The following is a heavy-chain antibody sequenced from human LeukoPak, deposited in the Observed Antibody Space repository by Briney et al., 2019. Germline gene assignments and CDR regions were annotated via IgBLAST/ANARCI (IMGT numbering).Heavy chain of an antibody. V-gene: IGHV3-33*08. CDR2: IWYDGSKK. CDR3: ARGNYYGSRSSDAFDI. D-gene: IGHD3-10*01. CDR1: GFTFSSYG. Sequence: GGSLRLSCAASGFTFSSYGMHWVRQAPGKGLEWLALIWYDGSKKYYADSVKGRFTISRDNSKNTLYLQMNSLRAEDTAVYYCARGNYYGSRSSDAFDIWGQGTMVIVSS. J-gene: IGHJ3*02.